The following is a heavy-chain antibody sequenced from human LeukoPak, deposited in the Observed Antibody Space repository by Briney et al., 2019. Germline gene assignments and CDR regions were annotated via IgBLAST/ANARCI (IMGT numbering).Heavy chain of an antibody. V-gene: IGHV4-39*01. Sequence: PSETLSLTCTVSGGSISSSSYYWGWIRQPPGKGLEWIGSIYYSGSTYYNPSLKSRVTISVDRSKNQFSLKLSSVTAADTAVYYCARGVRYYEPFDYWGQGTLVTVSS. CDR1: GGSISSSSYY. CDR3: ARGVRYYEPFDY. J-gene: IGHJ4*02. D-gene: IGHD3-16*01. CDR2: IYYSGST.